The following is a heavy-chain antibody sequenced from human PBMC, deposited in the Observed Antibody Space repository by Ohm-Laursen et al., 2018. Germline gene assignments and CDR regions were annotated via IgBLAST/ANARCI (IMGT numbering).Heavy chain of an antibody. CDR2: IYYSGST. V-gene: IGHV4-59*08. D-gene: IGHD6-19*01. J-gene: IGHJ6*02. CDR1: GGSITSYF. Sequence: GTLSLTCTVSGGSITSYFWSWIRQPPGKGLEWIGYIYYSGSTYYNPSLKSRVTISVDTSKNQFSLKLSSVTAADTAVYYCARHRIAVAGIGYYYGMDVWGQGTTVTVSS. CDR3: ARHRIAVAGIGYYYGMDV.